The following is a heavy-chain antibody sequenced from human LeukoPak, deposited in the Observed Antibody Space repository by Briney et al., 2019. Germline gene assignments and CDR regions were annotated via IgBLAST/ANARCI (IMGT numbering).Heavy chain of an antibody. CDR1: GYSINSGYY. CDR2: IYYSGST. J-gene: IGHJ4*02. CDR3: ARDLDT. Sequence: PSETLSLTCTVSGYSINSGYYWGWIRQPPGKGLEWIGSIYYSGSTYYNPSLKSRVTISVDTSKNQFSLKLSSVTAADTAVYYCARDLDTWGQGTLVTVSS. V-gene: IGHV4-38-2*02.